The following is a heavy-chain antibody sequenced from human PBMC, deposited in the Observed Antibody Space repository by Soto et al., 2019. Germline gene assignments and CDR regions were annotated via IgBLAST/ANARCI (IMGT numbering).Heavy chain of an antibody. Sequence: EVQLVESGGGLVKPGESLRLSCAASGFSFSSYTMNWVRQAPGQGLQWVSSITNRGTHTYAADSVKGRFTISRDNDKNSLYLQMNNLRAEDTAIDFCARAHEVAWFDSWGLGTLVTVTS. V-gene: IGHV3-21*01. CDR3: ARAHEVAWFDS. J-gene: IGHJ5*01. CDR1: GFSFSSYT. CDR2: ITNRGTHT. D-gene: IGHD2-15*01.